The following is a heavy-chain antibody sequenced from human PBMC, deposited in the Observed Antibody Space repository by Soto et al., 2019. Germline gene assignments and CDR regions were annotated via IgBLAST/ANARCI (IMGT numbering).Heavy chain of an antibody. J-gene: IGHJ6*02. CDR1: CCSCSDFG. V-gene: IGHV3-23*01. CDR3: ATIAAPLGYNSGLDV. Sequence: GRFMRVSCRASCCSCSDFGRSWIRQATGKGLEWVSGISTSVGGTYYADRVKGRLSICRDKAKNTLFLQVNSLRADDTAVYYCATIAAPLGYNSGLDVWGQGTTVTVSS. CDR2: ISTSVGGT. D-gene: IGHD6-6*01.